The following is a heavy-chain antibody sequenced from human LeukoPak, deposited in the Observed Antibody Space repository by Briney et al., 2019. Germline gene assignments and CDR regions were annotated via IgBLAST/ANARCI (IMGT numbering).Heavy chain of an antibody. J-gene: IGHJ6*03. CDR2: IRYDGSNK. V-gene: IGHV3-30*02. Sequence: GGSLRLSCAASGFTFSSYGMHWVRQAPGKGLEWVAFIRYDGSNKYYADSVKGRFTISRDNSKNTLYLQMNSLRAEDTAVYYCAGDIVVVPAAIGPYYYYYMDVWGKGTTVTVSS. CDR3: AGDIVVVPAAIGPYYYYYMDV. CDR1: GFTFSSYG. D-gene: IGHD2-2*02.